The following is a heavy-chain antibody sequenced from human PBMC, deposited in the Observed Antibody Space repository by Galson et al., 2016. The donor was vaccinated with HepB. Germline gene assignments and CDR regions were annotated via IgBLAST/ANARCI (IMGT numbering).Heavy chain of an antibody. CDR3: AREVGECSSTSCSGKMDV. CDR2: IWYDGSNR. V-gene: IGHV3-33*01. CDR1: GFTFKNYA. Sequence: SLRLSCAASGFTFKNYAIHWVRQAPGKGLEWVAVIWYDGSNRFHADSVNGRFAMSRDNSKSTAYLEMNSLRAEDTAVYYCAREVGECSSTSCSGKMDVWGQGTTVTVSS. D-gene: IGHD2-2*01. J-gene: IGHJ6*02.